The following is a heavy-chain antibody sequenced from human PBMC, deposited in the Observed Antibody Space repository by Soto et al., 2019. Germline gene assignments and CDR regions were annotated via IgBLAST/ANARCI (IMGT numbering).Heavy chain of an antibody. CDR2: IDPTDSFT. CDR1: GYKFTTFW. J-gene: IGHJ3*01. Sequence: PGESLKISCKASGYKFTTFWLNWVRQTPGKGLEWLGRIDPTDSFTNYSPPFEGHVTISVDRSISTAYLQWNSSQASDTAIYYCARPASGGSRDAFDVWGQGTTVTVSS. D-gene: IGHD2-15*01. CDR3: ARPASGGSRDAFDV. V-gene: IGHV5-10-1*01.